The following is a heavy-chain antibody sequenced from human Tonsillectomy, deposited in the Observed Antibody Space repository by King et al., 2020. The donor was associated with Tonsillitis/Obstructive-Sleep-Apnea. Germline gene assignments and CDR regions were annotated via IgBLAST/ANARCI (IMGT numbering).Heavy chain of an antibody. CDR1: GFTFGRFA. Sequence: VQLVESGGGLVRPGGSLRLSCAASGFTFGRFAMSWVRQAPGKGLQWVSAISSTGAGTNYADSVKGRFTISRDNSKNTLYLEMNSVRAEDTAVYYCACAFYDFWSGSGALDYWGQGTLVTVSS. D-gene: IGHD3-3*01. CDR3: ACAFYDFWSGSGALDY. V-gene: IGHV3-23*04. CDR2: ISSTGAGT. J-gene: IGHJ4*02.